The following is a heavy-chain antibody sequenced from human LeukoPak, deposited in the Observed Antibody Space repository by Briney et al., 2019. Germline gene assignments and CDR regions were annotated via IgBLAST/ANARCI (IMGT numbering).Heavy chain of an antibody. V-gene: IGHV3-48*02. Sequence: GGSLRLSCAASGFTFMTYSMSWVRQAPGKGLEWVSYISSGSSTIYYADSVKGRFTISRDNAKNSLYMQMNSLRDEDTAVYYCARWYYGMDVWGQGTTVTVS. CDR1: GFTFMTYS. CDR3: ARWYYGMDV. J-gene: IGHJ6*02. CDR2: ISSGSSTI.